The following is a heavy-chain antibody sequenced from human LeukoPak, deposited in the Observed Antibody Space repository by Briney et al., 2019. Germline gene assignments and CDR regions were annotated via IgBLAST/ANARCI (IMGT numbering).Heavy chain of an antibody. CDR1: GITLSNYG. CDR2: ISDSGGRT. V-gene: IGHV3-23*01. D-gene: IGHD3-22*01. Sequence: GGSLRLSCAVPGITLSNYGMSWVRQAPGKGLEWVAGISDSGGRTKYADSVKGRFTISRDNPKNTLYLQMNSLRAEDTAVYFCAKRGVVIRVILVGFHKEAYYFVSWGQGALVTVSS. CDR3: AKRGVVIRVILVGFHKEAYYFVS. J-gene: IGHJ4*02.